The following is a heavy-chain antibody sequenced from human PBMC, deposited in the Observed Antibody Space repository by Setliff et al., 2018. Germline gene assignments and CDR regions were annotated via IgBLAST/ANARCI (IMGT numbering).Heavy chain of an antibody. D-gene: IGHD3-10*01. Sequence: PVGSLRLSCAASGFTFSNCWVSWVRQAPGKGLEWVASIKPDGSEKYYVDSVKGRFTISRDNAKNSLSLQMNSLRTEDTAVYYCVGAGTYSYWGQGTLVTVSS. J-gene: IGHJ4*02. CDR1: GFTFSNCW. CDR2: IKPDGSEK. CDR3: VGAGTYSY. V-gene: IGHV3-7*01.